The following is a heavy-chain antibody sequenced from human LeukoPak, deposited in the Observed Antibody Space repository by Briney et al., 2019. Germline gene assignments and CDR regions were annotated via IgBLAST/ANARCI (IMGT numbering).Heavy chain of an antibody. CDR3: ARGLNWFDP. Sequence: SETLSLTCAVYGGSFSGYYWSWIRQPPGKGLEWIGEINHSGSTNYNPSLKSRVTISVDTSKNQFSLKLSSVTAADTAVHYCARGLNWFDPWGQGTLVTVSS. V-gene: IGHV4-34*01. CDR1: GGSFSGYY. J-gene: IGHJ5*02. CDR2: INHSGST.